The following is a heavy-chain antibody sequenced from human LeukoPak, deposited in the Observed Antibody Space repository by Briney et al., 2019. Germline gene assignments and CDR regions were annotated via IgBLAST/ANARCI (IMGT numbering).Heavy chain of an antibody. V-gene: IGHV4-30-2*01. Sequence: PSETLSLTCAVSGGSISSGGYSWSWIRQPPGKGLEWIGYIYHSGSTYYNPSLKSRVTISVDRSKNQFSLKLSSVTAADTAVYYCASNYYGSGSLDYWGQGTLVTVSS. J-gene: IGHJ4*02. D-gene: IGHD3-10*01. CDR3: ASNYYGSGSLDY. CDR1: GGSISSGGYS. CDR2: IYHSGST.